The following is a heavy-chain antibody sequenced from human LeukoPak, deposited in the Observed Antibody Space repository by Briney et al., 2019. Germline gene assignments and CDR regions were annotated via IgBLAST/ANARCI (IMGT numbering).Heavy chain of an antibody. Sequence: GGSLRLSCAAYGFTFSSYSMNWVRQAPGKGLEWVSSISSSSSYIYYADSVKGRLTISRDNAKNSLYLQMNSLRAEDTAVYYCARSLTVVTGFDYWGQGTLVTVSS. CDR1: GFTFSSYS. CDR3: ARSLTVVTGFDY. V-gene: IGHV3-21*01. CDR2: ISSSSSYI. D-gene: IGHD4-23*01. J-gene: IGHJ4*02.